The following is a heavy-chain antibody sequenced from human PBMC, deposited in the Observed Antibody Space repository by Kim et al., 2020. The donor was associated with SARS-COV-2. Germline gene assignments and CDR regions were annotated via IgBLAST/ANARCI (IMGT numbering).Heavy chain of an antibody. D-gene: IGHD6-6*01. V-gene: IGHV4-39*01. J-gene: IGHJ4*02. CDR3: ASTISIAARPPSGRFDY. Sequence: LKSRVTISVDTSKNQFSLKLSSVTAADTAVYYCASTISIAARPPSGRFDYWGQGTLVTVSS.